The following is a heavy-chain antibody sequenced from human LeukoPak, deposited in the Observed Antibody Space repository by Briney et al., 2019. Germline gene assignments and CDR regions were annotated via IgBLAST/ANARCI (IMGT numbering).Heavy chain of an antibody. J-gene: IGHJ5*02. Sequence: GGSLRLSCAASGFTFSSYSMNWVRQAPGKGLEWVSSISSSSSYIYYADSVKGRFTVSRDNAKNSLYLQMNSLRAEDTAVYYCARARVVAAIDDWFDPWGQGTLVTVSS. D-gene: IGHD2-15*01. CDR1: GFTFSSYS. CDR2: ISSSSSYI. CDR3: ARARVVAAIDDWFDP. V-gene: IGHV3-21*01.